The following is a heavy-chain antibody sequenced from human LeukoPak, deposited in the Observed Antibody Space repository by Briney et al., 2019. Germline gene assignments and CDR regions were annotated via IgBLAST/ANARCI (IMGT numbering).Heavy chain of an antibody. V-gene: IGHV1-24*01. J-gene: IGHJ5*02. CDR2: FDPEDGET. CDR1: GYTLTELS. Sequence: ASVKVSCKVSGYTLTELSMHWVRQAPGKGLEWMGGFDPEDGETIYAQKFQGRVTMTEDTSTDTAYMELSSLRSEDTAVYYCATDLGYCSGGSCSTGFDPWGQGTLVTVSS. CDR3: ATDLGYCSGGSCSTGFDP. D-gene: IGHD2-15*01.